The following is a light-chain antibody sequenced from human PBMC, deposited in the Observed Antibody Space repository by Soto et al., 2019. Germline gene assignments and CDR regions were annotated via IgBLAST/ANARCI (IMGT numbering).Light chain of an antibody. CDR1: QSVSSY. J-gene: IGKJ2*01. CDR2: DAS. V-gene: IGKV3-11*01. Sequence: EIVLTQSPATLSLSPGERAPLSCRASQSVSSYLAWYQQKPGQAPRLLIYDASNRATGIPARFSGSGSGTDFTLTISSLEPEDSAVYYCQQRSNWYTFGQGTKLEIK. CDR3: QQRSNWYT.